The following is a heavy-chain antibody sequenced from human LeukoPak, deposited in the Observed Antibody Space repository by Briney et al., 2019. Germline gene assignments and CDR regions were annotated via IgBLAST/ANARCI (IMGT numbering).Heavy chain of an antibody. J-gene: IGHJ6*03. D-gene: IGHD3-16*01. V-gene: IGHV3-11*01. Sequence: PGGSLRLSCAASGFTFSDYYMGWIRQAPGKGLEWVSYISSSGSIIYYADSVKGRFTISRNNAKNSLYLQMNSLRAEDTAVYYCARASRGKYGAYYYYYMDIWGKGTTVTVSS. CDR3: ARASRGKYGAYYYYYMDI. CDR1: GFTFSDYY. CDR2: ISSSGSII.